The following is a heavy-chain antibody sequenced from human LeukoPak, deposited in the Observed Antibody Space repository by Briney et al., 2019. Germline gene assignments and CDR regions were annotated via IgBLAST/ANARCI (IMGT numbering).Heavy chain of an antibody. D-gene: IGHD1-26*01. V-gene: IGHV1-2*02. CDR2: INPNSGGT. J-gene: IGHJ4*02. CDR1: GYTFTGYY. Sequence: GASVKVSCKASGYTFTGYYMHWVRQAPGQGLEWMGWINPNSGGTNYAQKFQGRVTMTRDMSTSTVYMELSSLRSEDTAVYYCARGRGVGATRYFDYWGQGTLVTVSS. CDR3: ARGRGVGATRYFDY.